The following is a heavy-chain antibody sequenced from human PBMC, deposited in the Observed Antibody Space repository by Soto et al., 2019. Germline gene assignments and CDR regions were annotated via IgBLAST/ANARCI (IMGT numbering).Heavy chain of an antibody. CDR1: GGSISSSSYY. D-gene: IGHD6-19*01. J-gene: IGHJ5*02. Sequence: QLQLQESGPGLVKPSETLSLTCTVSGGSISSSSYYWGWIRQPPGKGLEWIGSIYYSGSTYYNPSLKSRVTISVDTSKNQFSLKLSSVTAADTAVYYCARLGDLGWYVEPNNNWFDPWGQGTLVTVSS. CDR3: ARLGDLGWYVEPNNNWFDP. V-gene: IGHV4-39*01. CDR2: IYYSGST.